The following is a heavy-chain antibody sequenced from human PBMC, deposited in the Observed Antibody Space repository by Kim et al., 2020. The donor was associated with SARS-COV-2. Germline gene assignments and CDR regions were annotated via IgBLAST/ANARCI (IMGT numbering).Heavy chain of an antibody. CDR2: INAGNGNT. CDR1: GYTFTSYA. D-gene: IGHD6-13*01. V-gene: IGHV1-3*01. CDR3: ARAPPVTYSSSRGDYFDY. Sequence: ASVKVSCKASGYTFTSYAMHWVRQAPGQRLEWMGWINAGNGNTKYSQKFQGRVTITRDTSASTAYMELSSLRSEDTAVYYCARAPPVTYSSSRGDYFDYWGQGTLVTVSS. J-gene: IGHJ4*02.